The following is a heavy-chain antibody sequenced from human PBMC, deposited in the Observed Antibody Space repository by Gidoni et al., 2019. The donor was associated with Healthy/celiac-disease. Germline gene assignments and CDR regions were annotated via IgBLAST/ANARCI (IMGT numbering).Heavy chain of an antibody. J-gene: IGHJ6*02. CDR1: GFTLSSYW. CDR2: IKQDGSEK. Sequence: EVQLVESGGGLVQPGGSLRLSCAASGFTLSSYWMSWVRQAPGKGPEWVANIKQDGSEKYYVDSVKGRFTISRDNAKNSLYLQMNSLRAEDTAVYYCARDLNFWSGYLYGMDVWGQGTTVTVSS. CDR3: ARDLNFWSGYLYGMDV. V-gene: IGHV3-7*01. D-gene: IGHD3-3*01.